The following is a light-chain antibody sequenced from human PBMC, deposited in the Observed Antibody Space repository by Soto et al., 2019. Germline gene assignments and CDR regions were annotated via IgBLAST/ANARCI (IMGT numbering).Light chain of an antibody. CDR2: AAS. CDR1: QGISSY. CDR3: QQFKSYPLT. V-gene: IGKV1-9*01. Sequence: IQLTQSPSSLSTSVLDRVTITFRASQGISSYLAWYQQKPGKAPKLLIYAASTLQSGVPSRFSGSGSGTDFTLTISSLQPEDFATYYCQQFKSYPLTFGGGNKGDIK. J-gene: IGKJ4*01.